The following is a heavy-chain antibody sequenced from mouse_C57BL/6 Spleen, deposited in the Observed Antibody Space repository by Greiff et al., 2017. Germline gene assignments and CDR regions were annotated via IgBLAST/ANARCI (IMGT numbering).Heavy chain of an antibody. V-gene: IGHV1-53*01. Sequence: QVQLQQPGTELVKPGASVKLSCKASGYTFTSYWIPRVKQRPGQGLEWIGNINPSNGGPNYTEKFKSKATLTVDKSSSTAYMQLSSRTSEDSAVDYCARRGKVGHWYFDVWGTGTTVTVSS. CDR1: GYTFTSYW. CDR3: ARRGKVGHWYFDV. CDR2: INPSNGGP. D-gene: IGHD1-1*01. J-gene: IGHJ1*03.